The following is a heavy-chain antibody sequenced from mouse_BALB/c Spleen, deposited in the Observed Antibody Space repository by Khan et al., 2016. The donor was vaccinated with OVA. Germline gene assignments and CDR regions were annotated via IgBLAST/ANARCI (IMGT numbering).Heavy chain of an antibody. J-gene: IGHJ3*01. CDR1: GFSLTTYG. CDR3: ARNSYRYDCAY. D-gene: IGHD2-14*01. CDR2: IWSGGST. V-gene: IGHV2-4-1*01. Sequence: QVRLQQSGPGLVQPSQSLSITCTVSGFSLTTYGVHWVRQSPGKGLEWLGVIWSGGSTDYNAAFISRLSISKDNSKSQVFFKMNSLQADDTAIYYCARNSYRYDCAYWGQGTLVTVSA.